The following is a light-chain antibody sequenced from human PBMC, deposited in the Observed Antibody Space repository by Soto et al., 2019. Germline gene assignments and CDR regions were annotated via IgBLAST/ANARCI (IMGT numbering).Light chain of an antibody. V-gene: IGLV2-14*02. Sequence: QSALTQPASVSGSPGQSITISCTGTSSDVGSYNLVSWYQQHPGKAPKLMIYDVSYRPSGVSNRFSGSKSGNTASLTISGLQADDEADYYCSSHTRSSTPYVFGTGTKVTVL. CDR3: SSHTRSSTPYV. J-gene: IGLJ1*01. CDR2: DVS. CDR1: SSDVGSYNL.